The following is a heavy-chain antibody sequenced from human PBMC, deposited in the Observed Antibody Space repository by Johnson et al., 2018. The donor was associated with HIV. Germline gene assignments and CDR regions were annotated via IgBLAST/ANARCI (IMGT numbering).Heavy chain of an antibody. CDR3: ARPVIAADDAFDI. V-gene: IGHV3-23*04. CDR1: GFTFSNFA. CDR2: ISGSGVST. Sequence: VQLVESGGGLVQPGGSLRLSCAASGFTFSNFAMNWVRQAPGKGLEWVSVISGSGVSTYYADSVKGRFTISRDNSKNTLYLQMNSLRAEDTAVYYCARPVIAADDAFDIWGQGTMVTVSS. J-gene: IGHJ3*02. D-gene: IGHD6-13*01.